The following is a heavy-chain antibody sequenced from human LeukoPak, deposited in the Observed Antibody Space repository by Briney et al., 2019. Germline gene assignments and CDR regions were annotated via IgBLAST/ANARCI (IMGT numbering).Heavy chain of an antibody. J-gene: IGHJ4*02. CDR2: IYYTGNT. CDR3: ANWGGLGTTWSHYY. D-gene: IGHD7-27*01. V-gene: IGHV4-39*01. CDR1: AGSISGSSYY. Sequence: PSETLSLTCTVSAGSISGSSYYWGWIRQPPGKGLEWIGNIYYTGNTYYNPSLKSRVTISVDTSKNQLSLKLSSVTAADTAVYFCANWGGLGTTWSHYYWGQGTLVSVSS.